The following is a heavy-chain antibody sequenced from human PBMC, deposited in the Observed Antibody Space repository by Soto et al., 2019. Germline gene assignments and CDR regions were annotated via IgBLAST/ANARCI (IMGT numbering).Heavy chain of an antibody. CDR1: GDSITSGDYY. CDR2: IYYSGGT. CDR3: ARALRFDSSGFDH. D-gene: IGHD3-22*01. Sequence: SETLSLTCSASGDSITSGDYYWTWIRQPPGKDLEWIGYIYYSGGTYLSPSLKSRLSMSLDTSKKQFSLNLSSVTAADTAVYYCARALRFDSSGFDHWGQGALVTVSS. J-gene: IGHJ4*02. V-gene: IGHV4-30-4*01.